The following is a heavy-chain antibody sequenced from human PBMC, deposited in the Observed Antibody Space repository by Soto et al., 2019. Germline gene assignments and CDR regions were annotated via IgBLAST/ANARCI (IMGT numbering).Heavy chain of an antibody. CDR2: IIPIFGTA. J-gene: IGHJ4*02. V-gene: IGHV1-69*13. Sequence: SVKVSCKASGGTFSSYAISWVRQAPGQGLEWMGGIIPIFGTANYAQKFQGRVTITADESTSTAYMELSSLRSEDTAVYYCARDKEDDGNSRNYFDYWGQGTLVTVSS. CDR3: ARDKEDDGNSRNYFDY. D-gene: IGHD4-4*01. CDR1: GGTFSSYA.